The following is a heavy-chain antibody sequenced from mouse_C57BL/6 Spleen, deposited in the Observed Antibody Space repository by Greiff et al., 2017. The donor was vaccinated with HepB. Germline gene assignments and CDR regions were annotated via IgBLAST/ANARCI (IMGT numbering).Heavy chain of an antibody. CDR1: GFSLTSYG. CDR2: IWSDGST. J-gene: IGHJ4*01. D-gene: IGHD1-1*01. CDR3: ARHGVVPYAMDY. V-gene: IGHV2-6-1*01. Sequence: VKLVESGPGLVAPSQSLSITCTVSGFSLTSYGVHWVRQPPGKGLEWLVVIWSDGSTTYNSALKSRLSNNKDNSKSQVFLKMNSLQTDDTAMYYCARHGVVPYAMDYWGQGTSVTVSS.